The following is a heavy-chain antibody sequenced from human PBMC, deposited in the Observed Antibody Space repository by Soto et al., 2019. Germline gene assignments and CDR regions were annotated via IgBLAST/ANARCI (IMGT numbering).Heavy chain of an antibody. J-gene: IGHJ4*02. CDR1: GGTFSSYA. CDR2: IIPIFGTA. CDR3: ASDKSLTGTTPFDY. V-gene: IGHV1-69*13. D-gene: IGHD1-7*01. Sequence: SVKVSCKASGGTFSSYAISWVRQAPGQGLEWMGGIIPIFGTANYAQKFQGRVTITADESTSTAYMELSSLRSEDTAVYYCASDKSLTGTTPFDYWGQGTLVTVSS.